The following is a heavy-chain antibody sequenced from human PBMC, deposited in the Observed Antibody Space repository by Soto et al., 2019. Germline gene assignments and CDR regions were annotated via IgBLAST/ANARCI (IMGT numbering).Heavy chain of an antibody. CDR1: GYTLTELS. D-gene: IGHD6-13*01. Sequence: GASVKVSCKVSGYTLTELSMHWVRQAPGKGLEWMGGFDPEDGETIYAQKFQGRVTMTEDTSTDTAYMELSSLRSEDTAVYYCAVSSSIEQQLVRDAFDIWGQGTMVTDSS. CDR3: AVSSSIEQQLVRDAFDI. V-gene: IGHV1-24*01. CDR2: FDPEDGET. J-gene: IGHJ3*02.